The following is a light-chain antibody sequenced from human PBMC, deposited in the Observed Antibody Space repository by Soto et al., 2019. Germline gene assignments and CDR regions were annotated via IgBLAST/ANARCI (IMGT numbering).Light chain of an antibody. J-gene: IGKJ1*01. CDR2: DVS. Sequence: IQMTQSPSTLSASLGDRVTITCRASQSISSWLAWYQQKPGKAPKLLIYDVSSLERGVPSRFSGSGSGTEFTLTISSMQPDDFATFYCQQYNGYSRTFGQGTKVDI. V-gene: IGKV1-5*01. CDR1: QSISSW. CDR3: QQYNGYSRT.